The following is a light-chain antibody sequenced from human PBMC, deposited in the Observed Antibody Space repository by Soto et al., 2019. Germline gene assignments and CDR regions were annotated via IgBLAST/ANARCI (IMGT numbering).Light chain of an antibody. Sequence: QSVLTQPPSASGSPGQSVTISCTGTNNDLGVYDFVSWYQHHPGKAPRLIIYEVVQRPSGVPDRFSGSKSGNTASLTVSGLQAADEADYFCKSYAGSNTYVFGSGTKLTVL. CDR2: EVV. V-gene: IGLV2-8*01. J-gene: IGLJ1*01. CDR1: NNDLGVYDF. CDR3: KSYAGSNTYV.